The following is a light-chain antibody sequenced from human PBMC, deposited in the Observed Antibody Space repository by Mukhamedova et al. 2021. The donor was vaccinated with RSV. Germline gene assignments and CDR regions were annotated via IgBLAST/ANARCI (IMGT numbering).Light chain of an antibody. CDR3: QHTQIFPPA. Sequence: WYQRRVHGKAPKLLIYTASTLQSGVSSRFSGSGSGTDFTLTINSLQPEDFASYYRQHTQIFPPAFGGGTKVEIK. J-gene: IGKJ4*01. CDR2: TAS. V-gene: IGKV1-12*01.